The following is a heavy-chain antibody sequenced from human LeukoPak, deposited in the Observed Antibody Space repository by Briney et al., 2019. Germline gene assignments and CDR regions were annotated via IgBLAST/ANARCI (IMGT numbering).Heavy chain of an antibody. Sequence: SETLSLTCAVYGGSFSGYYWSWIRQPPGKGLEWIGEINHSGSTNYNPSLKSRVTISVDTSKNQFSLKLSSVTAADTAVYYCARLGLIGYSSSWQYNWFDPWGQGTLVTVSS. J-gene: IGHJ5*02. CDR3: ARLGLIGYSSSWQYNWFDP. CDR2: INHSGST. CDR1: GGSFSGYY. V-gene: IGHV4-34*01. D-gene: IGHD6-13*01.